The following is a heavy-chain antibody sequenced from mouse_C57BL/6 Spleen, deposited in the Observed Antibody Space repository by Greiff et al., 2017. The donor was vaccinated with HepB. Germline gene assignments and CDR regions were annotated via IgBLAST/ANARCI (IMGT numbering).Heavy chain of an antibody. CDR2: IYPSDSET. J-gene: IGHJ3*01. Sequence: QVQLQQPGAELVRPGSSVKLSCKASGYTFTSYWMDWVKQRPGQGLEWIGNIYPSDSETHYNQKFKDKATLTVDKSSSTAYMQLSSLTSEDSAVYYCAPIYYGIFAYWGHGTLVTVSA. V-gene: IGHV1-61*01. D-gene: IGHD2-1*01. CDR3: APIYYGIFAY. CDR1: GYTFTSYW.